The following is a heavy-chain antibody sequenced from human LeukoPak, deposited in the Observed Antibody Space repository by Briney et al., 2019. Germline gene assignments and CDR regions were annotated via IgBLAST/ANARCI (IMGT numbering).Heavy chain of an antibody. CDR1: GFVFGDYG. Sequence: GGSLRLSCAASGFVFGDYGMHWVRQAPGKGLEWVTMVRNDGSDKYYADSVKGRFTISRDNSKNTPYLQMSSLRPEDTAVYYCAKHYYGSGSQKYYFDYWGQGTLVTVSS. V-gene: IGHV3-30*02. J-gene: IGHJ4*02. CDR3: AKHYYGSGSQKYYFDY. D-gene: IGHD3-10*01. CDR2: VRNDGSDK.